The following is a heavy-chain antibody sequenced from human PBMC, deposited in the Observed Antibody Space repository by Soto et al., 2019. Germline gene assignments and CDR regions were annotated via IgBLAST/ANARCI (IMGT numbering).Heavy chain of an antibody. J-gene: IGHJ4*02. D-gene: IGHD1-20*01. V-gene: IGHV1-2*04. CDR1: GYTFTGYY. CDR2: INPNSGGT. Sequence: ASVKVSCKASGYTFTGYYMHWVRQAPGQGLEWMGWINPNSGGTNYAQKFQGWVTMTRDTSISTAYMELSRLRSDDTAVYYCARGLDDNWNYFDYWGQGTLVTVSS. CDR3: ARGLDDNWNYFDY.